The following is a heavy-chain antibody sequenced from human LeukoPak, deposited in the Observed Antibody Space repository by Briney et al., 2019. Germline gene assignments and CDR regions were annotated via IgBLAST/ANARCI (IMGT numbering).Heavy chain of an antibody. J-gene: IGHJ4*02. CDR2: MNPNSGNT. V-gene: IGHV1-8*01. Sequence: ASVKVSCKASGYTFTSYDINWVRQATGQGLEWMGWMNPNSGNTGYAQKFQGRVTMTRNTSISTAYMELSSLRSEDTAVYYCARGRPNYYGSGSSIDYWGQGTLVTVSS. D-gene: IGHD3-10*01. CDR1: GYTFTSYD. CDR3: ARGRPNYYGSGSSIDY.